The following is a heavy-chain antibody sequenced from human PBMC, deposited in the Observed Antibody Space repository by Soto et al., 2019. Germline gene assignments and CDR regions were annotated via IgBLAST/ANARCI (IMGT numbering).Heavy chain of an antibody. CDR1: GFTFSSYA. V-gene: IGHV3-30*14. D-gene: IGHD2-15*01. Sequence: GGSLRLSCAASGFTFSSYAMHWVRQAPGKGLEWVAVISYDGSNKYYADSVKGRFTISRDNSKNTLYLQMNSLRAEDTAVYYCARVPKMTPYWFDPWGQGTLVTVSS. J-gene: IGHJ5*02. CDR2: ISYDGSNK. CDR3: ARVPKMTPYWFDP.